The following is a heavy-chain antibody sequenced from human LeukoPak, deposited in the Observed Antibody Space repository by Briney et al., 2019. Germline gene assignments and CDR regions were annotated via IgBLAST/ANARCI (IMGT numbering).Heavy chain of an antibody. CDR1: GGSFSGYY. J-gene: IGHJ4*02. CDR3: ARLEMAATGGSAGDY. D-gene: IGHD5-24*01. Sequence: SETLSLTCAVYGGSFSGYYWSWIRQPPGKGLEWVGSIYRRGGTYYNPSLNSRVTLSVDTSKNQFSLKLSSVTAADTAVYYCARLEMAATGGSAGDYWGQGTLVTVSS. CDR2: IYRRGGT. V-gene: IGHV4-34*01.